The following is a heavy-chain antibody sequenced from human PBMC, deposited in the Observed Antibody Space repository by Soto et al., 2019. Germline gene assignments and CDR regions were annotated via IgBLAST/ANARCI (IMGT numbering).Heavy chain of an antibody. CDR3: AKCRGLGSPYYYDMDV. CDR2: ISGSGGST. Sequence: EVQLLESGGGLVQPGGSLRLFCEASGFTFSSYAMSWVRQAPGKGLEWVSVISGSGGSTYYADSVKGRFTISRDNSKNTLYLQMSILSAEDTAVFYCAKCRGLGSPYYYDMDVWGQGTTVTVSS. V-gene: IGHV3-23*01. J-gene: IGHJ6*02. CDR1: GFTFSSYA. D-gene: IGHD3-10*01.